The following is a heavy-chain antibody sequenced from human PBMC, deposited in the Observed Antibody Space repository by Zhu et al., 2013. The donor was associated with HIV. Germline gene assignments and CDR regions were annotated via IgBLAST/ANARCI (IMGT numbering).Heavy chain of an antibody. CDR3: ARYSSHDGNWNDNHYFDY. CDR2: INPNSGGT. CDR1: GYTFTGYY. J-gene: IGHJ4*02. V-gene: IGHV1-2*04. D-gene: IGHD1-20*01. Sequence: QVQLVQSGAEVKKPGASVKVSCKASGYTFTGYYMHWVRQAPGQGLEWMGWINPNSGGTNYAQKFQGWVTMTRDTSISTAYMELSRLRSDDTAVYYCARYSSHDGNWNDNHYFDYWGQGTLVTVSS.